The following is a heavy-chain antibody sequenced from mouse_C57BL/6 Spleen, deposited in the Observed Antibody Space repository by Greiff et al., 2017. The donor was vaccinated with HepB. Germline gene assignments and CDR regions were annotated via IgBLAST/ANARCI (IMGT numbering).Heavy chain of an antibody. J-gene: IGHJ4*01. D-gene: IGHD1-3*01. CDR3: ARLDNYDAMDY. Sequence: QVHVKQSGAELARPGASVKLSCKASGYTFTSYGISWVKQRTGQGLEWIGEIYPRSGNTYYNEKFKGKATLTADKSSSTAYMELRSLTSEDSAVYFGARLDNYDAMDYWGQGTSVTVSS. V-gene: IGHV1-81*01. CDR2: IYPRSGNT. CDR1: GYTFTSYG.